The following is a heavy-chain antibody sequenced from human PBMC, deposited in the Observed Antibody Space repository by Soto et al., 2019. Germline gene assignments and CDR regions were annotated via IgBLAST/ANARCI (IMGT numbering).Heavy chain of an antibody. CDR3: AKTANGWFSAFDI. Sequence: EVQLLESGGGLVQPGGSLRLSCAASGFTFRRYALSWVRQAQGKGLAWVSAISGSGGTTYYADSVKGRFTFSRDNSKNTLYLQMNSLRAEDTAVYYCAKTANGWFSAFDIWGQGTMVTVSS. J-gene: IGHJ3*02. D-gene: IGHD6-19*01. CDR1: GFTFRRYA. CDR2: ISGSGGTT. V-gene: IGHV3-23*01.